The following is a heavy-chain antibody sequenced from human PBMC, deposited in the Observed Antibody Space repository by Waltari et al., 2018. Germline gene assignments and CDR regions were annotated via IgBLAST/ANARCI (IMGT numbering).Heavy chain of an antibody. J-gene: IGHJ4*02. CDR2: INPNSGGT. CDR3: ARTRGWGRNFHFDY. CDR1: GYTLTGIY. Sequence: QVQLVQSGTEVKKPGASVKVSCKASGYTLTGIYMHWVRQAPGQGLEWMGWINPNSGGTNYAQKFQGRVTMTRDTSISTAYMELSRLRSDDTAVYYCARTRGWGRNFHFDYWGQGTLVTVSS. D-gene: IGHD4-4*01. V-gene: IGHV1-2*02.